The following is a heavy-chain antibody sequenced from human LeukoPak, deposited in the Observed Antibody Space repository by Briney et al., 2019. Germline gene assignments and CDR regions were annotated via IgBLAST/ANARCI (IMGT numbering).Heavy chain of an antibody. Sequence: GGSLRLSCAASGFTFSSYGMHWVRQAPGKGLEWVAFIRYDGSNKYYADSVKGRLTISRDNSKNTLYLQMNSLRAEDTAVYYCAKEKSPQLGLGAFDIWGQGTMVTVSS. D-gene: IGHD1-14*01. V-gene: IGHV3-30*02. CDR3: AKEKSPQLGLGAFDI. CDR1: GFTFSSYG. CDR2: IRYDGSNK. J-gene: IGHJ3*02.